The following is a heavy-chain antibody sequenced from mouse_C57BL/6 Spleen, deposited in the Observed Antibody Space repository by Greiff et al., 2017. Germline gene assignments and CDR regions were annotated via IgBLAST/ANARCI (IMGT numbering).Heavy chain of an antibody. J-gene: IGHJ1*03. CDR3: ARLTTVVAPLYWYCDV. D-gene: IGHD1-1*01. V-gene: IGHV3-6*01. Sequence: EVQLQQSGPGLVKPSQSLSLTCSVTGYSITSGYYWNWIRQFPGNKLEWMGYISYDGSNNYNPSLTNRISITRDTSKNSFFRKFSSVTTEDTATYDCARLTTVVAPLYWYCDVWGTGTTVTVSS. CDR2: ISYDGSN. CDR1: GYSITSGYY.